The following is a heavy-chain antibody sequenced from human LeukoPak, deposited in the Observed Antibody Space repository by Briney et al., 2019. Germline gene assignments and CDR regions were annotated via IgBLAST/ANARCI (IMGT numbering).Heavy chain of an antibody. CDR1: GFTFSSYA. D-gene: IGHD1-7*01. V-gene: IGHV3-23*01. Sequence: GGSLRLSCSASGFTFSSYAMYWVRQAPGKGLEWVSAITGSGTGTYYPDSVKGRFTISRDNSNNTLYLQVNSLRAEDTAIYYCAKGKAGTYFDYWGRGTLVTVSS. J-gene: IGHJ4*02. CDR3: AKGKAGTYFDY. CDR2: ITGSGTGT.